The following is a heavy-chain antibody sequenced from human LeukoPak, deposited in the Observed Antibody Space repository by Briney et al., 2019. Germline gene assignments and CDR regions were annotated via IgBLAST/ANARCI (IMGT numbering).Heavy chain of an antibody. V-gene: IGHV3-30*19. D-gene: IGHD5-18*01. CDR1: GFTFSSYG. J-gene: IGHJ4*02. CDR3: ARDSVDTAMVFDY. CDR2: ISYDGSNK. Sequence: GGSLRLSCAASGFTFSSYGMHWVRQAPGKGLEWVAVISYDGSNKYYADSVKGRFTISRDNSKNTLYLQMNSLRAEHTAVYYCARDSVDTAMVFDYWGQGTLVTVSS.